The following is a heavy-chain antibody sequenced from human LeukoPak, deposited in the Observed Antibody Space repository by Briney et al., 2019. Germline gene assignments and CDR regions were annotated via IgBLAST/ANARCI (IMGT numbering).Heavy chain of an antibody. J-gene: IGHJ4*02. CDR2: ISGSGDST. CDR3: AKPDCSSTSCYTLDS. V-gene: IGHV3-23*01. Sequence: GGSLRLTCAASGFTFSSYTMRWVRQAPGKGLEWVSAISGSGDSTYYADSVKGRFTISRDNSKNTLYLQMNSLRAEDTAVYYCAKPDCSSTSCYTLDSWGQGTLVTVSP. CDR1: GFTFSSYT. D-gene: IGHD2-2*02.